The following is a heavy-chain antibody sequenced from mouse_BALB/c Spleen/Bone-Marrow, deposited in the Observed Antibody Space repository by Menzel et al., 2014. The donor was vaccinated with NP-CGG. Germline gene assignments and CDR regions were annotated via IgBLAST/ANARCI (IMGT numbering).Heavy chain of an antibody. Sequence: EVQAVESGGGLVQPGGSRKLSCAASGFTFSSFGMHWVRQAPEKGLEWVSYISSGSSTIYYADTVKGRFTISRENPKNTLFLQMTSLRSDDTAMYYCTRKGALITHYYAMDYWGQGTSVTVSS. J-gene: IGHJ4*01. CDR2: ISSGSSTI. V-gene: IGHV5-17*02. CDR1: GFTFSSFG. CDR3: TRKGALITHYYAMDY. D-gene: IGHD2-4*01.